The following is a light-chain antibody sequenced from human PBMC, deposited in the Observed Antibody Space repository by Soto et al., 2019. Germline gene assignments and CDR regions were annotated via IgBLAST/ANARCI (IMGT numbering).Light chain of an antibody. Sequence: DIQITQSPASLSSSIRERFTITCRASRGINTYVNWYQQKPGKAPKLLIFSASNLQGGVPSRFSGTGSGTDFTFTISSLLPEDFATYYCQQTYTTPRTFGQGTKVDIK. CDR3: QQTYTTPRT. J-gene: IGKJ1*01. V-gene: IGKV1-39*01. CDR2: SAS. CDR1: RGINTY.